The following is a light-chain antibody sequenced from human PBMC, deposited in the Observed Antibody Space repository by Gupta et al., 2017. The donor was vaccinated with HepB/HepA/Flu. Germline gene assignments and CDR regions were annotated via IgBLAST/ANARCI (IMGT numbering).Light chain of an antibody. CDR3: RQRDSTPIT. Sequence: DIQMTQSPSSLSASVVDRVTITCRASQSISSYLNCYQQKPGKAPKLLLSAASSVQSGAPPRLSSSRSATDFTLIISSRQPEDYVAYYCRQRDSTPITFGQGTPVEIK. J-gene: IGKJ5*01. CDR1: QSISSY. V-gene: IGKV1-39*01. CDR2: AAS.